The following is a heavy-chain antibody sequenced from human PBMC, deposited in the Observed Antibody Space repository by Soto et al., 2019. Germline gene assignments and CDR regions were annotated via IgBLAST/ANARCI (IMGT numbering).Heavy chain of an antibody. CDR1: GGTFSSYT. D-gene: IGHD1-26*01. J-gene: IGHJ4*02. Sequence: SVKVSCKASGGTFSSYTISWVRQAPGQGLEWMGRIIPILGIANYAQKFQGRVTITADKSTSTAYMELSSLRSEDTAVYYCARGPIWSVGALGYWGQGTLVTVSS. CDR3: ARGPIWSVGALGY. V-gene: IGHV1-69*02. CDR2: IIPILGIA.